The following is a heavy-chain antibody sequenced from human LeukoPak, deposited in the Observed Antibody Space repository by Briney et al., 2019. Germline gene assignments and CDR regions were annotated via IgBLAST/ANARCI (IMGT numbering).Heavy chain of an antibody. V-gene: IGHV3-49*04. CDR3: TRDDSSGYYPYYFDY. Sequence: GGSLRLSCAASGFTFSNYAMSWVRQAPGKGLEWVGFIRSKAYGGTTEYAASVKGRFTISRDDSKSIAYLQMNSLKTEDTAVYYCTRDDSSGYYPYYFDYWGQGTLVTVSS. CDR2: IRSKAYGGTT. D-gene: IGHD3-22*01. J-gene: IGHJ4*02. CDR1: GFTFSNYA.